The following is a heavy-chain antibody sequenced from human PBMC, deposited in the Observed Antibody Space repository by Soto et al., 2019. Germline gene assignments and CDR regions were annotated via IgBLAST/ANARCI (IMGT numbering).Heavy chain of an antibody. D-gene: IGHD5-18*01. CDR3: VRHHDTAKAYYHYYGMDV. Sequence: QLQLQESGPGLVKPSETLSLTCTVSGDSISASLYYWGWIRQSPGKGLEWIGSIYYSGTTYYNPSLKGRATISGDTSKNPFSLTVISVTAADTAVYYCVRHHDTAKAYYHYYGMDVWGQGATVTVSS. CDR2: IYYSGTT. CDR1: GDSISASLYY. V-gene: IGHV4-39*01. J-gene: IGHJ6*01.